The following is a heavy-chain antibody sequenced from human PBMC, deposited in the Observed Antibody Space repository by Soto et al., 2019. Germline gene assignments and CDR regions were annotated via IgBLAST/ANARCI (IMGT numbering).Heavy chain of an antibody. V-gene: IGHV1-69*13. J-gene: IGHJ5*02. CDR3: AIYPFFLVYSSFSGGNWFDP. Sequence: SVKVSCKASGGTFSSYAISWVRQAPGQGLEWMGGIIPIFGTANYAQKLQGRVTITADESTSTAYMELSCLEFDDTAVYYSAIYPFFLVYSSFSGGNWFDPWGQGTLVTVSS. CDR1: GGTFSSYA. D-gene: IGHD6-6*01. CDR2: IIPIFGTA.